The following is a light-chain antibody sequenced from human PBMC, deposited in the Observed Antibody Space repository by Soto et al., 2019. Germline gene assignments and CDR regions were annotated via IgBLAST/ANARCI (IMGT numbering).Light chain of an antibody. CDR3: PHRHTWPTT. CDR1: QFINTY. Sequence: EIVLTQSPATLSLSPGERATLSCRYSQFINTYVAWYQHRPGQGPRLLIYEASKRATGIPARFSGSGSGTDFTLTISSLETEDFGIYYCPHRHTWPTTFGGGANVDI. CDR2: EAS. J-gene: IGKJ4*01. V-gene: IGKV3-11*01.